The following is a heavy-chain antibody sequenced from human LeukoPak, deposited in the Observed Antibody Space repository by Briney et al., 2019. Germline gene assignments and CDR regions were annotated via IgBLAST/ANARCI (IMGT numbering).Heavy chain of an antibody. J-gene: IGHJ4*02. CDR2: INTSGST. CDR1: GDSISTYY. V-gene: IGHV4-4*07. CDR3: ARHLGGGIYFDY. Sequence: SETLSLTCTVSGDSISTYYWSWIRQPAGKGLEWIGRINTSGSTNYNPSLKSRVTMSVDTSKNQFSLTLSSVTAADTAVYYCARHLGGGIYFDYWGQGTLVTVSS. D-gene: IGHD3-16*01.